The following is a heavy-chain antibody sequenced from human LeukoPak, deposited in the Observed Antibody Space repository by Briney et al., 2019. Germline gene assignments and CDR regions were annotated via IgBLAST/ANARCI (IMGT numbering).Heavy chain of an antibody. CDR2: IYYSGST. CDR1: GGSISSSSYY. Sequence: SETLSLTCTVSGGSISSSSYYWGWIRQPPGKGLEWIGSIYYSGSTYYNPSLKSRVTISVDTSKNQFSLKLSSVTAADTAVYCCVRSGLLWFGSFDYWGQGTLVTVSS. CDR3: VRSGLLWFGSFDY. D-gene: IGHD3-10*01. V-gene: IGHV4-39*01. J-gene: IGHJ4*02.